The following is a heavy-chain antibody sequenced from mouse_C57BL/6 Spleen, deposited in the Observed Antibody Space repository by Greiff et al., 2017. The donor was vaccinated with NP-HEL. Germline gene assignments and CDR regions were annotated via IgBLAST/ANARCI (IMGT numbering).Heavy chain of an antibody. V-gene: IGHV1-72*01. CDR1: GYTFTSYW. CDR3: ARGPLITTVVAYYAMDY. Sequence: QVQLQQPGAELVKPGASVKLSCKASGYTFTSYWMHWVKQRPGRGLEWIGRFDPNGGGTKYNEKFKSKATLTVDKPSSTAYMQLSSLTSEDSAVYYCARGPLITTVVAYYAMDYWGQGTSVTVSS. D-gene: IGHD1-1*01. CDR2: FDPNGGGT. J-gene: IGHJ4*01.